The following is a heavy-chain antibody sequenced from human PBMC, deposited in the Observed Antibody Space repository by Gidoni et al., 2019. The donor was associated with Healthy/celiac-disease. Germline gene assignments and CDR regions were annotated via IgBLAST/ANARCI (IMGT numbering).Heavy chain of an antibody. D-gene: IGHD6-13*01. CDR2: INPNIGGT. CDR3: ASAAAAGHDAFDI. V-gene: IGHV1-2*02. Sequence: QVQLVQSGAEVKKPGASVKVACKASGYTVTGYYMHWVRQAPGQGLEWMGWINPNIGGTNYAQKFQGRVTMPRDTSISTAYMELSRLRSDDTAVYYCASAAAAGHDAFDIWGQGTMVTVSS. CDR1: GYTVTGYY. J-gene: IGHJ3*02.